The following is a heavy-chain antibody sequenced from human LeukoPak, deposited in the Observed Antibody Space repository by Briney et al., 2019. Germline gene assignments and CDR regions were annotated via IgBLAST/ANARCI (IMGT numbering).Heavy chain of an antibody. CDR2: VNRDRSET. J-gene: IGHJ6*02. CDR1: GFALSSHW. V-gene: IGHV3-7*03. CDR3: ARNNGMDV. Sequence: GGSLRLSCAASGFALSSHWMTWVRQVPGRGPGWVANVNRDRSETYYLDSVKGRFTISKDNAKNSLYLQMNSLRAEDTALYHCARNNGMDVWGQGTTVIVSS.